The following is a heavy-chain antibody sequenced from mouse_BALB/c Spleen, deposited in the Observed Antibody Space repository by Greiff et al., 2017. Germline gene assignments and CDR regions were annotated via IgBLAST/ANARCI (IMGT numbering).Heavy chain of an antibody. CDR1: GFNIKDTY. J-gene: IGHJ3*01. D-gene: IGHD1-1*01. Sequence: EVKLEESGAELVKPGASVKLSCTASGFNIKDTYMHWVKQRPEQGLEWIGRIDPANGNTKYDPKFQGKATITADTSSNTAYLQLSSLTSEDTAVYYCASGAYGSSFWFAYWGQGTLVTVSA. CDR2: IDPANGNT. V-gene: IGHV14-3*02. CDR3: ASGAYGSSFWFAY.